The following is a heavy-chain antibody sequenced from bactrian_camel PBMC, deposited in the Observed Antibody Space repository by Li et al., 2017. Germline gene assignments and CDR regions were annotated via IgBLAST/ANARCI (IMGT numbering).Heavy chain of an antibody. Sequence: VQLVESGGGLVQPGGSLRLSCAASGFTFTNYWMRWVRQAPGKEREAVAYLNTGGMLKYAGSVEGRFTCSKDNAKNTLYLQMDSLKPEDQAMYYCAANSVCLPAVIATVDSVCEYNYSGQGTQVTVS. CDR3: AANSVCLPAVIATVDSVCEYNY. CDR1: GFTFTNYW. V-gene: IGHV3S1*01. D-gene: IGHD4*01. J-gene: IGHJ4*01. CDR2: LNTGGML.